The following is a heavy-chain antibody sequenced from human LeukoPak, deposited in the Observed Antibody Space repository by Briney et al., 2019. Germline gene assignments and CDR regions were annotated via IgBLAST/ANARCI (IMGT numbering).Heavy chain of an antibody. CDR2: IYTSGST. J-gene: IGHJ3*02. Sequence: PSETLSLTCTVSGGSISSYYWSWIRQPPGKGLEWIGYIYTSGSTNYNPSLKSRVTISVDTSKNQFSLKLSSVTAADTAVYYCARHAQDIVVVPAALGAFDIWGQGTMVTVSS. CDR3: ARHAQDIVVVPAALGAFDI. D-gene: IGHD2-2*01. V-gene: IGHV4-4*09. CDR1: GGSISSYY.